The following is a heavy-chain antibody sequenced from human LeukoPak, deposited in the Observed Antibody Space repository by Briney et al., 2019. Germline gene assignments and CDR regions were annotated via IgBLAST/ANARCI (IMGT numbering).Heavy chain of an antibody. Sequence: ETLSLTCTVSGGSISSGSYYWSWIRQPPGKGVEWIGYIYYSGSTNYNPSLKSRVTISVDTSKNQFSLKLSSVTAADTAVYYCARAFGAGRRDAFDIWGQGTMVTVSS. J-gene: IGHJ3*02. D-gene: IGHD3-10*01. CDR3: ARAFGAGRRDAFDI. V-gene: IGHV4-61*01. CDR2: IYYSGST. CDR1: GGSISSGSYY.